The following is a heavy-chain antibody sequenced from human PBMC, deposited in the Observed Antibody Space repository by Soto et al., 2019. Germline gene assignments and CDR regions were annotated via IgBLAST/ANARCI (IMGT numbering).Heavy chain of an antibody. J-gene: IGHJ4*02. CDR2: TSAKNDDT. CDR3: AKNMAQGDYGDY. CDR1: GYTFTSYG. V-gene: IGHV1-18*01. Sequence: QVQLVQSGAEVKKPGASVKVSCKASGYTFTSYGITWVRQAPGQGLEWMGWTSAKNDDTRYAQKFQDRVTLTTDTSTTTAYMELRSLTGDDTAIYFCAKNMAQGDYGDYWGQGTLVTVSS. D-gene: IGHD3-10*01.